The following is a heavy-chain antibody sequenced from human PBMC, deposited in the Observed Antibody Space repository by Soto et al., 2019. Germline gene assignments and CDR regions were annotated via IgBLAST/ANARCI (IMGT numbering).Heavy chain of an antibody. J-gene: IGHJ5*02. Sequence: GGSLRLSCAASGFTFSSYGMHWVRQAPGKGLEWVAVISYDGSNKYYADSVKGRFTISRDNPKNTLYLQMNSLRAEDTAVYYCAKRFSSSWDNWFDPWGQGTLVTVSS. CDR3: AKRFSSSWDNWFDP. CDR1: GFTFSSYG. CDR2: ISYDGSNK. V-gene: IGHV3-30*18. D-gene: IGHD6-13*01.